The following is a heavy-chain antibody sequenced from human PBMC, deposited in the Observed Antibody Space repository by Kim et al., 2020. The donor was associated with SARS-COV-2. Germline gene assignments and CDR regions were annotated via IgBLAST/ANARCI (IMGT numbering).Heavy chain of an antibody. CDR1: GFTFSTYA. D-gene: IGHD5-18*01. J-gene: IGHJ4*02. CDR2: IGGSGSHT. CDR3: AKETHTYGYRGLDY. Sequence: GGSLRLSCAASGFTFSTYAMSWVRQAPGKGLEWVSAIGGSGSHTYYVDSVKGRFTISRDNSMNTLYLQMSSLRAEDTAIYYCAKETHTYGYRGLDYWGQGTLLTVSS. V-gene: IGHV3-23*01.